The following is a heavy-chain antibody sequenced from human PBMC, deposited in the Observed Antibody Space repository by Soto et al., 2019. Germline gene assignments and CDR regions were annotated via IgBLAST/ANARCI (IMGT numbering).Heavy chain of an antibody. J-gene: IGHJ5*02. CDR1: GYTFTSYG. Sequence: GASVKVSCKASGYTFTSYGISWVRQAPGQGLEGMGWISAYNGNTNYAQKLQGRVTMTTDTSTSTAYMELRSLRSDDTAVYYCERAYTYYYDSSGYYWFDPWGQGTLVTVSS. CDR3: ERAYTYYYDSSGYYWFDP. CDR2: ISAYNGNT. V-gene: IGHV1-18*04. D-gene: IGHD3-22*01.